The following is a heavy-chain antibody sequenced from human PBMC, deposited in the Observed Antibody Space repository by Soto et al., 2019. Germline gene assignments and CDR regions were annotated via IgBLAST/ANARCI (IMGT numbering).Heavy chain of an antibody. D-gene: IGHD3-9*01. Sequence: SETLSLTCTVYGGSFSAYYWSWIRQPPGKGLEWIGEINHSGSTNYNPSLKSRVTISVDTSKNQFSLKLSSVKAADTAVYYCVKLGILRYFAWLPTHYYYGMDVWGQGTKVTVYS. CDR2: INHSGST. V-gene: IGHV4-34*01. J-gene: IGHJ6*02. CDR1: GGSFSAYY. CDR3: VKLGILRYFAWLPTHYYYGMDV.